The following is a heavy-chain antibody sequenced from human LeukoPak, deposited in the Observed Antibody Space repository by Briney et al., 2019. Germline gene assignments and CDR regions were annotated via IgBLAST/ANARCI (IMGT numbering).Heavy chain of an antibody. J-gene: IGHJ4*02. V-gene: IGHV3-7*01. Sequence: GGSLRLSCAASGFTFSSYWMSWVRQAPGKGLEWVANIKQDGSEKYYVDSVKGRFTISRDNAKNSLYLQMNSLRAEDTAVYYCARLYCSGGSCYSITAFDYWGREPWSPSPQ. CDR2: IKQDGSEK. CDR1: GFTFSSYW. D-gene: IGHD2-15*01. CDR3: ARLYCSGGSCYSITAFDY.